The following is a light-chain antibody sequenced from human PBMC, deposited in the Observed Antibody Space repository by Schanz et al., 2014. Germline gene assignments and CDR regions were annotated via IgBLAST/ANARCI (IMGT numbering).Light chain of an antibody. CDR1: QSVSSN. CDR2: GAS. CDR3: QQHANWLT. J-gene: IGKJ4*01. V-gene: IGKV3-11*01. Sequence: EIVLTQSPGTLSLSPGERATLSCRASQSVSSNLAWYQQKPGQAPRLLIYGASRRATGIPDRFSGSGSGTDFTLTISSLEPEDFAIYYCQQHANWLTFGGGTKVEIK.